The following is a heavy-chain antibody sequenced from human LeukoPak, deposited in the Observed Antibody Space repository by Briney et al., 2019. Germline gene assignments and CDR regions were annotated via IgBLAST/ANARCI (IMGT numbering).Heavy chain of an antibody. CDR2: ISSSGSTI. J-gene: IGHJ4*02. Sequence: PGGAPRLFLAGPGIHLSDQYLRLIPQAPGEGVGWVSYISSSGSTIYYADSVKGRFTISRDNAKNSLYLQMNSLRAEDTAVYYCARPYCSGGSCYLDYWGQGTLVTVSS. CDR3: ARPYCSGGSCYLDY. V-gene: IGHV3-11*04. D-gene: IGHD2-15*01. CDR1: GIHLSDQY.